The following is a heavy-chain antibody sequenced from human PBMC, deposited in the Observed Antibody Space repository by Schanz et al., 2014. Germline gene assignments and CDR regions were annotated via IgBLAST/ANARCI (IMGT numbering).Heavy chain of an antibody. Sequence: VQLVESGGGVVRPGRSLRLSCAASGFTFSSYGMHWVRQAPGKGLEWVAVIWYDGSNKYYADSVKGRFTISRDNSKNTLFLQMNSLRAEDTAVYYCARDHTTESYYSAGPPIDYWGQGTLLTVSS. J-gene: IGHJ4*02. CDR1: GFTFSSYG. CDR3: ARDHTTESYYSAGPPIDY. CDR2: IWYDGSNK. D-gene: IGHD1-26*01. V-gene: IGHV3-33*01.